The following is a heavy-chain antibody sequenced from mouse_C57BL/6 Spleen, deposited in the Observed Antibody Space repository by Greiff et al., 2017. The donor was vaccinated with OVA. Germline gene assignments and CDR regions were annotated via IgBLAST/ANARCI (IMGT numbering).Heavy chain of an antibody. CDR1: GYTFTSYW. J-gene: IGHJ3*01. Sequence: VQLQQPGAELVKPGASVKLSCKASGYTFTSYWMHWVKQRPGQGLEWIGMIHPNSGSTNYNEKFKSKATLTVDKSSSTAYMQLSSLTSEDSAVYDCARGDYDGTWFAYWGQGTLVTVSA. V-gene: IGHV1-64*01. D-gene: IGHD2-4*01. CDR3: ARGDYDGTWFAY. CDR2: IHPNSGST.